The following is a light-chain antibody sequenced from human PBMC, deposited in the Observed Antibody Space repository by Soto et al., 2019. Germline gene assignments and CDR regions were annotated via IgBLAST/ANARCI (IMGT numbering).Light chain of an antibody. V-gene: IGKV3-15*01. CDR2: GAY. J-gene: IGKJ5*01. CDR3: QQYNNWPAIT. Sequence: EIVVTKSPSTLSVSPGERATLSCRASQSVRSNLAWYQQKPGQAPRLLIYGAYTRAPDIPARFSGTGSGTEFTLTISSLQSEDFAIYYCQQYNNWPAITFGQGTRLEIK. CDR1: QSVRSN.